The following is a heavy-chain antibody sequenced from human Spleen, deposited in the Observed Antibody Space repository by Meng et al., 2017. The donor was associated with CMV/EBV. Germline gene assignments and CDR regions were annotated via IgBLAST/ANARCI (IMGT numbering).Heavy chain of an antibody. J-gene: IGHJ4*02. CDR1: GFNVRSRY. V-gene: IGHV3-53*01. CDR2: IYTDGNT. CDR3: ATSWWGD. Sequence: GGSLRLSCAASGFNVRSRYMTWVRQAPGKGLEWVSVIYTDGNTNYADTVKGRFTISRDTSKNTVYLQMNSLRIGDTAIYYCATSWWGDWGQGTLVTVSS. D-gene: IGHD2-15*01.